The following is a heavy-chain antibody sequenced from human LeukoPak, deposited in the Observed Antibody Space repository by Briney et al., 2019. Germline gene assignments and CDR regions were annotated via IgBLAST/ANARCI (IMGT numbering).Heavy chain of an antibody. V-gene: IGHV3-30*03. CDR3: AREHSGYDFPGRDYYYMDV. Sequence: PGGSLRLSCAASGFTFSSYGMHWVRQAPGKGLEWVAVISYDGSNKYYADSVKGRFTISRDNSKNTLYLQMNSLSAEDTAVYYCAREHSGYDFPGRDYYYMDVWGKGTTVTVSS. CDR1: GFTFSSYG. D-gene: IGHD5-12*01. J-gene: IGHJ6*03. CDR2: ISYDGSNK.